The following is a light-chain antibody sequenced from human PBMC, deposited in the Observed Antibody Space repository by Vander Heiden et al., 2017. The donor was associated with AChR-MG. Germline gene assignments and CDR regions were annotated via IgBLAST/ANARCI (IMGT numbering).Light chain of an antibody. Sequence: SSQLTQPPSVSVSPGQTARITCSGDTLPKQYAYWYQQKPGQAPLLLIHKDTERHSGIPERFSGSSSGTSVTLTISGVQAEDEADYYCQSADSGATYRFFGTGTKVTV. CDR2: KDT. J-gene: IGLJ1*01. CDR1: TLPKQY. CDR3: QSADSGATYRF. V-gene: IGLV3-25*03.